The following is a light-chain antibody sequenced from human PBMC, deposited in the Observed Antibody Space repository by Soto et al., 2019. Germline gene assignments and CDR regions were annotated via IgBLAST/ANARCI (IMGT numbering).Light chain of an antibody. V-gene: IGKV3-15*01. CDR1: QSVSSN. CDR2: GAS. J-gene: IGKJ1*01. Sequence: EIVMTQSPATLSVSPGERATLSCRASQSVSSNLAWYQQKPGQAPRLLIYGASTMASGIPARFSGSWSGTEFTLTISRLQSEDFGVYYCQQYNNWPPWTFGQGTKVEIK. CDR3: QQYNNWPPWT.